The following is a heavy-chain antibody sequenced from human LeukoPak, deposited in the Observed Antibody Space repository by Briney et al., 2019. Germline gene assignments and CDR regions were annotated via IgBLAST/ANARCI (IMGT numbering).Heavy chain of an antibody. J-gene: IGHJ6*03. D-gene: IGHD3-3*01. V-gene: IGHV4-34*01. CDR1: GGSFSGYY. CDR3: ARGGSDFWSGYYRHYYMDV. Sequence: PSETLSLTCAVCGGSFSGYYWSWIRQPPGKGLEWIGEINHSGSTNYNPSLKSRVTISVDTSKNQFSLKLSSVTAADTAVYYCARGGSDFWSGYYRHYYMDVWGKGTTVTVSS. CDR2: INHSGST.